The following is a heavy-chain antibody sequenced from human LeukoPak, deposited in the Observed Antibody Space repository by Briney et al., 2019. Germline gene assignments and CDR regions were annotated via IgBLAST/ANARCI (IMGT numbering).Heavy chain of an antibody. CDR2: IIPIFGTA. J-gene: IGHJ4*02. CDR1: GGTFSSYA. Sequence: SVKVSCKASGGTFSSYAISWVRQAPGQGLEWMGGIIPIFGTANYAQKFQGRVTITTDESTSTAYMELSSLGSEDTAVYYCASLSSGWYPYYFDYWGQGTLVTVSS. V-gene: IGHV1-69*05. CDR3: ASLSSGWYPYYFDY. D-gene: IGHD6-19*01.